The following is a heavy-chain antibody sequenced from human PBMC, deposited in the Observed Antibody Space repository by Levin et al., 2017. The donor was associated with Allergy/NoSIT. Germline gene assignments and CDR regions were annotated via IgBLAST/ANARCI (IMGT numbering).Heavy chain of an antibody. J-gene: IGHJ6*02. D-gene: IGHD1-1*01. CDR2: ISYNGNIK. CDR3: ARDYWTYTGTREGTDV. V-gene: IGHV3-30*04. CDR1: GFTFSDYA. Sequence: PAGGSLRLSCVASGFTFSDYAMHWARQAPGRGLEWVAVISYNGNIKYNADSVQGRFTISRSNSNNTLYLQMNSLRVEDTGVSYCARDYWTYTGTREGTDVWGQGATVTVSS.